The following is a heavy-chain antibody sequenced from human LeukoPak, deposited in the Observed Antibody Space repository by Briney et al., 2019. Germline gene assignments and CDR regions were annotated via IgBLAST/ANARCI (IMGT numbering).Heavy chain of an antibody. J-gene: IGHJ4*02. CDR3: AKASSGSYYGRSFDY. CDR1: GFTFSSYG. V-gene: IGHV3-30*02. D-gene: IGHD1-26*01. Sequence: PGGSLRLSCAASGFTFSSYGMHWVRQAPGKGLEWVAFIRYDGSNKYYADSVKGRFTISRDNSKNTLYLQMNSLRAEDTAVYYCAKASSGSYYGRSFDYWGQGTLVTVSS. CDR2: IRYDGSNK.